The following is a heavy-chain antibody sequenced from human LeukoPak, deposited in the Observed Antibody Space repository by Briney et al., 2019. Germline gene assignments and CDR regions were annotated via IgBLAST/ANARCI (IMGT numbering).Heavy chain of an antibody. V-gene: IGHV3-66*02. Sequence: GGSLRLSCAASGFTVSSNYMSWVRQAPGKGLEWVSGIYSGGSTYYADSVKGRFTISRDNSKNTLYLQMNSLRAEDTAVYYCARVRHGPGSDAFDIWGQGTMVTVSS. CDR2: IYSGGST. CDR3: ARVRHGPGSDAFDI. CDR1: GFTVSSNY. J-gene: IGHJ3*02. D-gene: IGHD2-15*01.